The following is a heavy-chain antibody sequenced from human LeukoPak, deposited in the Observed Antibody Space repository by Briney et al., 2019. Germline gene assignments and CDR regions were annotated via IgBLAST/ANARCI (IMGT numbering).Heavy chain of an antibody. Sequence: SETLSLTCTAPGGSINTYYWSWIRQPPGKGLEWIGYICYSGSTNYNPSLKSRVIILVDTSKNQFSLKLSSVTAADTAVYYCARSRVTMVRGSPNWNFDYWGQGILVTVSS. CDR3: ARSRVTMVRGSPNWNFDY. D-gene: IGHD3-10*01. CDR2: ICYSGST. CDR1: GGSINTYY. J-gene: IGHJ4*02. V-gene: IGHV4-59*01.